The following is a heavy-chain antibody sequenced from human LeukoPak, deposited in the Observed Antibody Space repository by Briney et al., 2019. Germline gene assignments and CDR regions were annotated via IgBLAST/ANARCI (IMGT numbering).Heavy chain of an antibody. CDR2: IIPIFGTA. J-gene: IGHJ3*02. CDR3: ARGYYDSSGYSEI. D-gene: IGHD3-22*01. CDR1: GGTFSSYA. V-gene: IGHV1-69*06. Sequence: GASVKVSCKASGGTFSSYAISWVRQAPGQGLEWMGGIIPIFGTANYAQKFQGRVTITADKSTSTAYMELSSLRSEDTAVYYCARGYYDSSGYSEIWGQGTMVTVSS.